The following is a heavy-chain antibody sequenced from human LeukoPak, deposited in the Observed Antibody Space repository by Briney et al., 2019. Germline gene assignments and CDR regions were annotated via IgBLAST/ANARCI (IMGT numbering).Heavy chain of an antibody. Sequence: GGSLRLSCGASGHTYSSYRMLWAREAPGKALEWVSSISSSSSYIYYADSVKGRFTISRDNAKNSLYLQMNSLRAEDTAVYYCAELGITMIGGVWGKGTTVTISS. CDR1: GHTYSSYR. V-gene: IGHV3-21*01. CDR3: AELGITMIGGV. D-gene: IGHD3-10*02. CDR2: ISSSSSYI. J-gene: IGHJ6*04.